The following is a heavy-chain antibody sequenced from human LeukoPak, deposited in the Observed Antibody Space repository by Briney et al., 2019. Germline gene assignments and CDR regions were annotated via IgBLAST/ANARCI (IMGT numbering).Heavy chain of an antibody. Sequence: PSETLSLTCIASGGSISSGGHYWGWIRQPPGKGLEWIGSIYYSGSTYYNPSLNNRVTMFIDMSKNQFSLRLNSVTATDTAVYYCARLVCGGGSCPAEFDYWGQGTLVTVSS. D-gene: IGHD2-15*01. CDR3: ARLVCGGGSCPAEFDY. CDR2: IYYSGST. J-gene: IGHJ4*02. CDR1: GGSISSGGHY. V-gene: IGHV4-39*01.